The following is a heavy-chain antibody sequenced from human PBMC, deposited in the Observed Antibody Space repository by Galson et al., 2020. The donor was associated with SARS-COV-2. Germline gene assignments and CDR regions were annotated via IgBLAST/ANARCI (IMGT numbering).Heavy chain of an antibody. D-gene: IGHD3-10*01. CDR1: VHSIRSSNYY. CDR3: ASALSQLLWLGEFYDY. Sequence: SETLSLTYTVSVHSIRSSNYYWGWIRQPTGKGLEKNESVYYSASTYYNPSLKSRVTTSVDMSKNQFSLKVTSVTAADPAVYYCASALSQLLWLGEFYDYWGQGALVTVSS. J-gene: IGHJ4*02. V-gene: IGHV4-39*07. CDR2: VYYSAST.